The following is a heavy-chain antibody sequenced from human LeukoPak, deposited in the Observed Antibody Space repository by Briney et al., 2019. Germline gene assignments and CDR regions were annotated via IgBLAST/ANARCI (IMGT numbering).Heavy chain of an antibody. CDR3: ARDLGTGDPSGTDY. D-gene: IGHD7-27*01. J-gene: IGHJ4*02. CDR1: GFSLSTSGMC. V-gene: IGHV4-39*07. CDR2: IYYSGST. Sequence: SGPALVKPTQTLTLTCTFSGFSLSTSGMCVSWIRQPPGKGLEWIGSIYYSGSTYYNPSLKSRVTISLGSSKNQFSLNLRSVTAADTAVYYCARDLGTGDPSGTDYWGQGTLVTVSS.